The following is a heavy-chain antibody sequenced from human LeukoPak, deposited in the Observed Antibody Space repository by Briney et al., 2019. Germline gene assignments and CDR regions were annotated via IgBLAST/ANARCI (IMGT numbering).Heavy chain of an antibody. J-gene: IGHJ5*02. CDR3: ARDGTAVVGTARRWFDP. CDR2: IYYSGTT. D-gene: IGHD6-13*01. CDR1: GGSISSHY. V-gene: IGHV4-59*11. Sequence: PSETRSLTCTVSGGSISSHYWSWIRQSPGRGLEWIGSIYYSGTTNYNPSLKSRVTISVDTSKNQFSLKLSSVTAADTAVYYCARDGTAVVGTARRWFDPWGQGTLVTLFS.